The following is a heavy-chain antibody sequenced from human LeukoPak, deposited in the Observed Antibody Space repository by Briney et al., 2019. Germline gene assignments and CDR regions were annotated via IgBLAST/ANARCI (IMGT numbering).Heavy chain of an antibody. Sequence: SETLSLTCAVYGGSFSGYYWSWIRQSPGKGLEWIGYIYYTRTSYNPSLKSRVTISADTSKNQFSLNLSSVTAADTAVYYCASRKLGNDYWGQGTLVTVSS. V-gene: IGHV4-59*01. CDR2: IYYTRT. J-gene: IGHJ4*02. CDR3: ASRKLGNDY. D-gene: IGHD7-27*01. CDR1: GGSFSGYY.